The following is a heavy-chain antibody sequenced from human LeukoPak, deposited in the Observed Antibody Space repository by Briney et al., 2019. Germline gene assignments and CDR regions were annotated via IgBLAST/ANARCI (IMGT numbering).Heavy chain of an antibody. J-gene: IGHJ4*02. CDR1: GYTLTELS. CDR2: FDPEDGET. D-gene: IGHD3-10*01. V-gene: IGHV1-24*01. Sequence: ASVKVSCKVSGYTLTELSMHWVRQAPGKGLEWMGGFDPEDGETIYAQKFQGRVTMTEDTSTDTAYMELSSLRSEDTAVYYCATCNPYYYGSRNLKELDYWGQGTLVTVYS. CDR3: ATCNPYYYGSRNLKELDY.